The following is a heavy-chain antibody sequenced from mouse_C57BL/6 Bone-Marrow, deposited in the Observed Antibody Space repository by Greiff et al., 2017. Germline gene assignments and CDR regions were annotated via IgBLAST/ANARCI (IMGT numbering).Heavy chain of an antibody. Sequence: EVQLQQSGPELVKPGASVKISCKASGYTFTDYYMNWVKQSHGKSLEWIGDINPNNGGTSYNQKFKGKATLTVDKSSSTAYMELRSLTSEDSAVYYCARSHGTWFAYWGQGNLVTVSA. CDR3: ARSHGTWFAY. CDR1: GYTFTDYY. CDR2: INPNNGGT. V-gene: IGHV1-26*01. J-gene: IGHJ3*01. D-gene: IGHD4-1*01.